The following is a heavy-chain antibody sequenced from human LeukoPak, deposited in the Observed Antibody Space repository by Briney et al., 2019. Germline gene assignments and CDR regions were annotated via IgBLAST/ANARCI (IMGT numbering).Heavy chain of an antibody. CDR3: ARGTLGFEDY. V-gene: IGHV4-59*01. CDR2: IYYSGST. Sequence: SETPSLTCTVSGGSISSYYWSWIRQPPGKGLEWIGYIYYSGSTNYNPSLKSRVTISVDTSKNQFSLKLSSVTAADTAVYYCARGTLGFEDYWGQETLVTVSS. J-gene: IGHJ4*02. CDR1: GGSISSYY. D-gene: IGHD3-10*01.